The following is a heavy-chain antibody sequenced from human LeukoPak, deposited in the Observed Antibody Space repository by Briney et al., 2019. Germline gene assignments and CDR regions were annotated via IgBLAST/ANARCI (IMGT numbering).Heavy chain of an antibody. CDR2: IQYDGSTT. D-gene: IGHD2-15*01. CDR1: GFSFSSYW. Sequence: GGSLRLSCAASGFSFSSYWMHWVRQASGKRLVWVARIQYDGSTTNYADSVKGRFTISRDNAKKTLYVQMNSLRAEDTAVYYCARALVAGVTLNALDIWGRGTMVTVSS. CDR3: ARALVAGVTLNALDI. J-gene: IGHJ3*02. V-gene: IGHV3-74*01.